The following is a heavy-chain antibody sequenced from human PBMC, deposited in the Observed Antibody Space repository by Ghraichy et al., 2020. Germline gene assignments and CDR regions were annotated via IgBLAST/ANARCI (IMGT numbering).Heavy chain of an antibody. CDR3: AKDLKNYYYYYGINV. J-gene: IGHJ6*02. Sequence: SCAASGFTFNSYGMHWVRQAPGKGLEWVAVISYHGSNKYYADSVKGRFTISRDNSKNTLYLQMNSLRAEDTAVYYCAKDLKNYYYYYGINVWGQGTTVTVSS. V-gene: IGHV3-30*18. CDR1: GFTFNSYG. CDR2: ISYHGSNK.